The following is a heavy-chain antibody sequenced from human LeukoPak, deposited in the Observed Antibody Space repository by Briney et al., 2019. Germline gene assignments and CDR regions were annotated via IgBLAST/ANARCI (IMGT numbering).Heavy chain of an antibody. Sequence: SGPTLVKPTQTLTLTCTFSGFSLSTSGVGVGWIRQPPGKALEWLALIYWDDDKRYGPSLKSRLTITKDTSKSQVVLTMTNMDPVDTATYYCAHSYYDFWSGYYSFDYWGQGTLVTVSS. CDR1: GFSLSTSGVG. J-gene: IGHJ4*02. CDR2: IYWDDDK. V-gene: IGHV2-5*05. CDR3: AHSYYDFWSGYYSFDY. D-gene: IGHD3-3*01.